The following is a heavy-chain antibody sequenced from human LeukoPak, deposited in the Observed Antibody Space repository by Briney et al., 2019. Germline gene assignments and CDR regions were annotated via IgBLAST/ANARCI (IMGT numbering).Heavy chain of an antibody. CDR1: GFKFSNYA. CDR2: ISVSGGRT. V-gene: IGHV3-23*01. CDR3: AKLGGSDSGSDY. J-gene: IGHJ4*02. Sequence: GGSLRLSCAASGFKFSNYAMSWVRQAPGKGLEWVSEISVSGGRTDYADSVKGRFIIFRDNSKNTLSLQMNSLRAEDTAIYYCAKLGGSDSGSDYWGQGTLVTVSS. D-gene: IGHD5-12*01.